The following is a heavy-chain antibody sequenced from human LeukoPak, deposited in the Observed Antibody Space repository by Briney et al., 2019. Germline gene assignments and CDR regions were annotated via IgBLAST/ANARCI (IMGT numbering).Heavy chain of an antibody. V-gene: IGHV3-64*01. D-gene: IGHD3-16*02. CDR1: GFTFSSYA. CDR2: ISSNGGST. Sequence: PGGSLRLSCAASGFTFSSYAMHWVRQAPGKGLEYVSAISSNGGSTYYANSVKGRFTISRDNSKNTLYLQMGSLRAEDTAVYYCAKLTYYDYVWGSYRRLDYWGQGTLVTVSS. J-gene: IGHJ4*02. CDR3: AKLTYYDYVWGSYRRLDY.